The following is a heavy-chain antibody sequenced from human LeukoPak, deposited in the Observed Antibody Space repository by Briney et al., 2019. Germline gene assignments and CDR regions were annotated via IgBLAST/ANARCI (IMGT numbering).Heavy chain of an antibody. CDR2: INSDGSST. CDR1: GFSFINYW. D-gene: IGHD3-22*01. CDR3: ARGTMIGRFDL. V-gene: IGHV3-74*01. J-gene: IGHJ5*02. Sequence: GGSLRLSCAASGFSFINYWMHWVRRAPGKGLVWVSRINSDGSSTDYADSVKGRFTISRDNAKDTLYLQMNSLRAEDTGVYYCARGTMIGRFDLWGQGTLVTVSS.